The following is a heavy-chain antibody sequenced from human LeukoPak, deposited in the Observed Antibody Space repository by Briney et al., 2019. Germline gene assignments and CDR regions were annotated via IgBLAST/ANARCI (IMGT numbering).Heavy chain of an antibody. CDR2: ISSSSYI. Sequence: GGSLRLSCAASGFTFSDYYMSWIRQAPGKGLEWVSSISSSSYIYYADSVKGRFTISRDNAKNSLYLQMNSLRAEDTAVYYCARGSSSGYYYGNYWGQGTLVTVSS. J-gene: IGHJ4*02. CDR3: ARGSSSGYYYGNY. V-gene: IGHV3-69-1*01. D-gene: IGHD3-22*01. CDR1: GFTFSDYY.